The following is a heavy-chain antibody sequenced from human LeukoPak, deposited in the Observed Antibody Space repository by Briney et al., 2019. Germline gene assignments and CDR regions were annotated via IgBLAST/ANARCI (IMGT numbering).Heavy chain of an antibody. V-gene: IGHV3-30-3*01. D-gene: IGHD5-12*01. CDR3: ARDGGYSGLLRTGKIQLGFDY. CDR1: GFTFSSYA. CDR2: ISYDGSNK. Sequence: GGSLRLSCAASGFTFSSYAMHWVRQAPGKGLEWVAVISYDGSNKYYADSVKGRFTISRDNSKNTLYLRMNSLRAEDTAVYYCARDGGYSGLLRTGKIQLGFDYWGQGTLVTVSS. J-gene: IGHJ4*02.